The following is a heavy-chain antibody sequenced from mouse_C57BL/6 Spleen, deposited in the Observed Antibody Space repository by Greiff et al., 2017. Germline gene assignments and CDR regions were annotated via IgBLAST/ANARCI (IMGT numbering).Heavy chain of an antibody. CDR2: IDTNSGGT. CDR3: ARLGNFAY. V-gene: IGHV1-72*01. Sequence: QVQLQQPGAELVKPGASVKLSCKASGYTFTSYWMHWVKQRPGRGLEWIGRIDTNSGGTKYNEKFKSKATLTVDKPSSPAYRQLSILTSEDSAVDYCARLGNFAYWGQGTLVTVSA. D-gene: IGHD3-3*01. J-gene: IGHJ3*01. CDR1: GYTFTSYW.